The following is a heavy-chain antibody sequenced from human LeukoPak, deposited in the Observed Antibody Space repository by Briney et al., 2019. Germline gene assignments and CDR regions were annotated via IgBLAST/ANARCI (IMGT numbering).Heavy chain of an antibody. J-gene: IGHJ4*02. Sequence: GASLRLSCAASGFTFSSYAMSWVRQAPGKGLEWVSAISGSGGSTYYADSVKGRGTISRDNSKNTLYVQMNSLRAEDTAVYYCAKDWVFGGVSGGGFNYWGQGTLVTVSS. V-gene: IGHV3-23*01. CDR1: GFTFSSYA. CDR2: ISGSGGST. CDR3: AKDWVFGGVSGGGFNY. D-gene: IGHD3-16*01.